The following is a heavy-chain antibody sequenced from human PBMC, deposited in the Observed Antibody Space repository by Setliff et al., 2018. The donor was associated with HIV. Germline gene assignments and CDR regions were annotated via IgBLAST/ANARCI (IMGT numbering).Heavy chain of an antibody. V-gene: IGHV4-61*02. CDR1: GGSISSGSHY. CDR3: ARREGAGKFDY. J-gene: IGHJ4*02. CDR2: IYSSGST. Sequence: KPSETLSLTCTVSGGSISSGSHYWNWVRQSAGKGLEWIGRIYSSGSTNYNPSLNSRVSISVDTSKNQFSLKLTSVTAADTAVYYCARREGAGKFDYWGQGTLVTVSS.